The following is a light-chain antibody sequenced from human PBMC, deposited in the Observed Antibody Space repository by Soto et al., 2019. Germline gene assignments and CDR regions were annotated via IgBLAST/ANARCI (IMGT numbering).Light chain of an antibody. CDR1: QSVSSNY. J-gene: IGKJ1*01. Sequence: ESVLTQSPGTLSVSPGERATLSCRASQSVSSNYLAWYQQKPGQAPRLLIHGASSRATGIPDRFSGSGSGTDFTLIISRLEPEDCAVYYCQQYGGSPPQTFGQGTKVEIK. CDR2: GAS. V-gene: IGKV3-20*01. CDR3: QQYGGSPPQT.